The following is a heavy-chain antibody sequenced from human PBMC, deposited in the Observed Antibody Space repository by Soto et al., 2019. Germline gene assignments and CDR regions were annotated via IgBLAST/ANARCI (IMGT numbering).Heavy chain of an antibody. D-gene: IGHD4-17*01. CDR1: GGSISSYY. CDR2: IYYSGST. CDR3: ARDQGYGDYVDAFDI. J-gene: IGHJ3*02. Sequence: PSETLSLTCTVSGGSISSYYWSWIRQPPGKGLEWIGYIYYSGSTNYNPSLKSRVTISVDTSKNQFSLKLSPVTAADTAVYYCARDQGYGDYVDAFDIRGQGTMVTVSS. V-gene: IGHV4-59*01.